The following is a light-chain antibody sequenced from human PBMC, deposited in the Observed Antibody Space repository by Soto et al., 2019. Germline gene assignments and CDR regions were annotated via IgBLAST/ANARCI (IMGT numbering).Light chain of an antibody. CDR1: SSDVGSYNL. CDR2: EGS. CDR3: CSYAGSSTVV. J-gene: IGLJ2*01. V-gene: IGLV2-23*01. Sequence: QSALTQPASVSGSPGQSITISCTGTSSDVGSYNLVSWYQQHPGKAPKLMIYEGSKRPSGVSNRFSGSKSGNTASLTISGFQAEDEADYYCCSYAGSSTVVFVGGTKLTVL.